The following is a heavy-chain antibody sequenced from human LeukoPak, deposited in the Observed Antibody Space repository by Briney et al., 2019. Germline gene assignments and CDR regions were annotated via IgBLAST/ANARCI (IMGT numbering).Heavy chain of an antibody. CDR1: GFTFSSYA. CDR2: ISGSGGST. D-gene: IGHD1-26*01. Sequence: GGSLRLSCAASGFTFSSYAMSWVRQAPGKGLEWVSAISGSGGSTYYADSVKGRFTISRDNSKNTLYLQMKSLRAEDTAVYYCAKDLSYSGSYKGFDYWGQGTLVTVSS. J-gene: IGHJ4*02. V-gene: IGHV3-23*01. CDR3: AKDLSYSGSYKGFDY.